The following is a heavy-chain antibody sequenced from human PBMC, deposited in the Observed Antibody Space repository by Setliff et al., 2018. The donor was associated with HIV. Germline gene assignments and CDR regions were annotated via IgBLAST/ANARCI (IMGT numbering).Heavy chain of an antibody. Sequence: GGSLRLSCAASGFTFRDYGMNWVRQAPGKGLEGVAFIWYDASQTYYEDSVKGRFTISRDNAKNSLYLQMNSLRAEDTAVYYCAADTSRSGWYYFDYWGQGTLVTVSS. CDR3: AADTSRSGWYYFDY. J-gene: IGHJ4*02. V-gene: IGHV3-33*03. CDR2: IWYDASQT. D-gene: IGHD6-19*01. CDR1: GFTFRDYG.